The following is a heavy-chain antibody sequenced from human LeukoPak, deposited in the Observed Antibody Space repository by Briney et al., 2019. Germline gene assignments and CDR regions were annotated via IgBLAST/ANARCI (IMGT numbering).Heavy chain of an antibody. D-gene: IGHD6-13*01. CDR1: GGSISSYY. V-gene: IGHV4-59*12. J-gene: IGHJ2*01. CDR3: ARVSSSWYQDWYFDL. CDR2: IYYSGST. Sequence: SETLSLTCTVSGGSISSYYWSWIRQPPGKGLEWIGYIYYSGSTNYNPSLKSRVTISVDTSKNQFSLKLSSMIAADTAVYYCARVSSSWYQDWYFDLWGRGTLVTVPS.